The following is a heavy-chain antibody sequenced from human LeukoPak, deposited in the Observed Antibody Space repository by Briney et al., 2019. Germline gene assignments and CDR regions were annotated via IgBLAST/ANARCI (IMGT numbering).Heavy chain of an antibody. Sequence: GASVKVSCKASGYTFTGYYMHWVRQAAGQGLEWVGRINPNSGGTNYAQTLQGRVTMTRDTSISTVYMELSRLRSDDTAVYYCARDRGQLWLCDWGQGTLVTVSS. D-gene: IGHD5-18*01. CDR1: GYTFTGYY. J-gene: IGHJ4*02. V-gene: IGHV1-2*06. CDR3: ARDRGQLWLCD. CDR2: INPNSGGT.